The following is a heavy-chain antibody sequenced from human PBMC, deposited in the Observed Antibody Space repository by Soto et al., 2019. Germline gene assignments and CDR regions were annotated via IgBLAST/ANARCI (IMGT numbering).Heavy chain of an antibody. J-gene: IGHJ4*02. CDR3: ARGRYGDY. CDR1: GYTFTSYG. CDR2: ISAHNGNT. D-gene: IGHD1-1*01. Sequence: QVHLVQSGAEVKKPGASVKVSCKGSGYTFTSYGITWVRQAPGQGLEWMGWISAHNGNTDYAQKLQGRVTVTRDTSTSTAYMELGSLISDGTAVYYCARGRYGDYWGQGALVTVSS. V-gene: IGHV1-18*01.